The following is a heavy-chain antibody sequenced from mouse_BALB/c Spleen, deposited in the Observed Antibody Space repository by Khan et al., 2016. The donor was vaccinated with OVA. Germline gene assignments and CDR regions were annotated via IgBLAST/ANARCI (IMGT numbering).Heavy chain of an antibody. CDR2: INPKNGVT. D-gene: IGHD3-3*01. Sequence: EVQLQQSGPELVKPGASVKISCKTSGYTFTEYTLHWVKQSHGKSLEWIGVINPKNGVTSYNHKFKGKATLTVDTSSSTAYMQFRSLTSKDSAVNYCARGAGHYWGQGTSVTVSS. V-gene: IGHV1-18*01. CDR3: ARGAGHY. CDR1: GYTFTEYT. J-gene: IGHJ4*01.